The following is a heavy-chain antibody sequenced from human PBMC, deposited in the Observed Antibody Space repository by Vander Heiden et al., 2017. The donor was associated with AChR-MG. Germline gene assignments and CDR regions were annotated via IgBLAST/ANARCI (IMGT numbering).Heavy chain of an antibody. Sequence: QVQLVQSGPEVKKPGSSVTVSCKTSGYTFRNHAISWFRQAPGQGPEWMGGISPIIGTASYAQKFQDRVTITADESTSTAYLEVNSLTSEDTALYYCTRGSTGWGFVFWGQGTRVTVSS. V-gene: IGHV1-69*01. D-gene: IGHD2-8*02. CDR1: GYTFRNHA. J-gene: IGHJ4*02. CDR3: TRGSTGWGFVF. CDR2: ISPIIGTA.